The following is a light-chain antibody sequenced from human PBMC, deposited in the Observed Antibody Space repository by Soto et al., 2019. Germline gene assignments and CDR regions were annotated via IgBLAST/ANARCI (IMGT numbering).Light chain of an antibody. CDR2: WAS. Sequence: IVMTQSPDSLAVSLGERATTNGKSSQSVLYSSNNKNYLAWYQQKPGQTPKLLIYWASTRESGVPDLFSGSGSVTDFSLSISSRQAEDVAVYYCQEYGSAPWRFGQGNKVQIK. J-gene: IGKJ1*01. CDR1: QSVLYSSNNKNY. V-gene: IGKV4-1*01. CDR3: QEYGSAPWR.